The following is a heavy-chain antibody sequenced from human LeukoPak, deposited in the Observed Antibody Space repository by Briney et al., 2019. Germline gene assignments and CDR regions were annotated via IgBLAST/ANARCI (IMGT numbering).Heavy chain of an antibody. V-gene: IGHV3-23*01. CDR2: ISGSGGSI. CDR3: AKQLPGRNQGSNFDY. J-gene: IGHJ4*02. D-gene: IGHD3-10*01. Sequence: GGSLRLSCAASGFTFSSYAMSWVRQAPGKGLEWVSAISGSGGSIYYADSVKGRFTISRDNSKNTLYLQMNSLRAEDTAVYYCAKQLPGRNQGSNFDYWGQGTLVTVSS. CDR1: GFTFSSYA.